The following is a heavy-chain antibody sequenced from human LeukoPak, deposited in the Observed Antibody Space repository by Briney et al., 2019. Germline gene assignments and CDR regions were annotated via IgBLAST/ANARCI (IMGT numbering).Heavy chain of an antibody. V-gene: IGHV1-46*01. D-gene: IGHD3-10*01. J-gene: IGHJ4*02. CDR1: GYTFTTYY. CDR2: INPSGATT. CDR3: AKGGAWGYYGSGSPDY. Sequence: ASVKVSCKAPGYTFTTYYFHWVRQAPGQGLEWMGIINPSGATTIYAQKFQGRVTMTRDMSTSTVYMELSSLRSEDTAVYYCAKGGAWGYYGSGSPDYWGQGTLVTVSS.